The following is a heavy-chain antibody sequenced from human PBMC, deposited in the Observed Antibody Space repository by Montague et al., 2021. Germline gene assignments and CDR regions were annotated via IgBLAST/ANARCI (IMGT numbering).Heavy chain of an antibody. V-gene: IGHV4-31*03. CDR1: GGSISSGGFY. CDR2: IYDSGST. J-gene: IGHJ4*02. Sequence: TLSLTCSVSGGSISSGGFYWSWIRQHPGKGPVWIGSIYDSGSTNYNPSLKSRLTLSRDTSKNQVSLRLTSVTAAETAVYYCARSGGYCSGGRCDTFDYWGQGTLVTVSS. D-gene: IGHD2-15*01. CDR3: ARSGGYCSGGRCDTFDY.